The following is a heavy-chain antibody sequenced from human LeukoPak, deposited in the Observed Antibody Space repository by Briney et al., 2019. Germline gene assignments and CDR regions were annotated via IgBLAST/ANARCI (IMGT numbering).Heavy chain of an antibody. CDR1: GYTFTNYY. CDR3: ARYNSDWYYFDY. J-gene: IGHJ4*02. D-gene: IGHD3-9*01. Sequence: ASVKVSCKASGYTFTNYYMRWGRQAPGEGLEWMGIINPRGGSTSYAQKFQGRVTMTRDTSTTTVYMELSSLRSEDTAVYYCARYNSDWYYFDYWGQGSLVTVSS. V-gene: IGHV1-46*01. CDR2: INPRGGST.